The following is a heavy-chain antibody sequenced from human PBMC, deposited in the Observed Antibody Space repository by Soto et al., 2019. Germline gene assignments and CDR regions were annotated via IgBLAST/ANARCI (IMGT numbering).Heavy chain of an antibody. CDR1: GFTFSSYS. D-gene: IGHD5-12*01. V-gene: IGHV3-48*02. J-gene: IGHJ5*02. CDR3: ARGWLQLRDNWFDP. CDR2: ISSSSTI. Sequence: GGSLRLSCAASGFTFSSYSMNWVRQAPGKGLEWVSYISSSSTIYYADSVKGRFTISRDNAKNSLYLQMNSLRDEDTAVYYCARGWLQLRDNWFDPWGQGTLVTVSS.